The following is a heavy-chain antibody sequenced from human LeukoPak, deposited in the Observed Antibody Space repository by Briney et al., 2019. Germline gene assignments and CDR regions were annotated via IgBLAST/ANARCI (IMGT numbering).Heavy chain of an antibody. CDR3: AREQQWLVLDYYGMDV. CDR2: IYTIGST. V-gene: IGHV4-4*07. D-gene: IGHD6-19*01. CDR1: GGSISSYY. Sequence: SETLSLTCTVSGGSISSYYWSWIRQPAGKGLEWIGSIYTIGSTNYNPSLKSRVTMSVDTSKNQFSLKLSSVTAADTAVYYCAREQQWLVLDYYGMDVWGQGTTVTVSS. J-gene: IGHJ6*02.